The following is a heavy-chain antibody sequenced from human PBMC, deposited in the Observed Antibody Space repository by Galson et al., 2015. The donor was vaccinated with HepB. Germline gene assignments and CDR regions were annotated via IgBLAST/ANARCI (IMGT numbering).Heavy chain of an antibody. CDR3: AQWLDAFDY. V-gene: IGHV5-10-1*01. J-gene: IGHJ4*02. CDR1: GYSFTNYW. CDR2: IDPSDSYA. Sequence: QSGAEVKKPGESLRISCKGSGYSFTNYWIGWVRQMPGKGLEWMGKIDPSDSYAKYSPSFQDHVTISLDKSISTAYLQWSSLKASDTAMYYCAQWLDAFDYWGQGTLVTVSS. D-gene: IGHD6-19*01.